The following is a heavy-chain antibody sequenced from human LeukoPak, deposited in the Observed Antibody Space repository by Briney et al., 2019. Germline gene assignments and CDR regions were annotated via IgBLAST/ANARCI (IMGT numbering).Heavy chain of an antibody. D-gene: IGHD3-10*01. V-gene: IGHV3-23*01. CDR1: GFTFRSYS. Sequence: GGSLRLSCAASGFTFRSYSMAWVRLAPGKGLEWVSVIRGGAEDTSYADSVKGRFTISRDNSKNTLFLQMDGLRAEDTAVYYCARDSTYYYGSGSSGPHYFDYWGQGTLVTVSS. J-gene: IGHJ4*02. CDR2: IRGGAEDT. CDR3: ARDSTYYYGSGSSGPHYFDY.